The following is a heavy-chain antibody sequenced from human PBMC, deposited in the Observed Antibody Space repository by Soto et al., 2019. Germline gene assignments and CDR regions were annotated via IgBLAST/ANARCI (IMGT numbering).Heavy chain of an antibody. CDR2: IYYSGST. J-gene: IGHJ4*02. Sequence: SETLSLTCTVSGGSISSYYWSWIRQPPGKGLEWIGYIYYSGSTNYNPSLKSRVTISVDTSKNQSSLKLSSVTAADTAVYYCAIFGRGYSYGFDYWGQGTLVTVSS. CDR1: GGSISSYY. D-gene: IGHD5-18*01. V-gene: IGHV4-59*01. CDR3: AIFGRGYSYGFDY.